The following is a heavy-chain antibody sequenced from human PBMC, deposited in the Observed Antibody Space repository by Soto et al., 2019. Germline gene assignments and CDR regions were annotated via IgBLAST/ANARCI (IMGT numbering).Heavy chain of an antibody. D-gene: IGHD1-26*01. CDR2: INHSGST. V-gene: IGHV4-34*01. CDR1: GGSFSGYY. Sequence: QVQLQQWGAGLLKPSETLSLTCAVYGGSFSGYYWSWIRQPPGKGLEWIGEINHSGSTNYNPSLKSRVTISVDTSKNQFSLKLSSVTAADTAVYYCARARESSHFMDVWGKGTKVTVSS. J-gene: IGHJ6*03. CDR3: ARARESSHFMDV.